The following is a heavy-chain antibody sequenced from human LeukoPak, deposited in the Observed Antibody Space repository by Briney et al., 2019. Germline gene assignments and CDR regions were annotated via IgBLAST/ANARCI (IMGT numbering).Heavy chain of an antibody. Sequence: GGSLRLSCAASAFTFRSYALIWVRQAPGKGLEWVSGISGSGGSTYYSDSAKGRFTISRDNSNNTLYLQMNSLRAEDTAVYYCAKGAASRGYTYVANWGQGTLVTVSS. V-gene: IGHV3-23*01. J-gene: IGHJ4*02. D-gene: IGHD5-18*01. CDR3: AKGAASRGYTYVAN. CDR2: ISGSGGST. CDR1: AFTFRSYA.